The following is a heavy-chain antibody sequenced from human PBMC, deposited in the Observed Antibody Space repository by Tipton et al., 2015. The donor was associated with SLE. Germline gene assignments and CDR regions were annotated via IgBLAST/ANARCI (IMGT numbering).Heavy chain of an antibody. V-gene: IGHV4-30-4*01. CDR2: IYYSGST. J-gene: IGHJ4*02. CDR3: TRGPGGGSFDY. Sequence: TLSLTCTVSGDSISSGDYYWSWIRQPPGKGLEWIGYIYYSGSTYYNPSLKSRITISVDTSKNQFSLKLSSVTAAATAVYYCTRGPGGGSFDYWDQGTLVTDSS. CDR1: GDSISSGDYY. D-gene: IGHD3-10*01.